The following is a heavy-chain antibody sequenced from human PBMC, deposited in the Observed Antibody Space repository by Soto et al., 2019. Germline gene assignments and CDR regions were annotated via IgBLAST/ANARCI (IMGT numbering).Heavy chain of an antibody. CDR2: ISGSGGST. CDR1: GFTFSRYA. CDR3: AIVRDYLDSSGYFDY. J-gene: IGHJ4*02. Sequence: EVQLLESGGGLVQPGGSLSLSCAASGFTFSRYAMNWVRQAPGKGLEWVSVISGSGGSTYYADSVKGRFTISRDNSKNTLHLQMNSLRAEDTAVYHCAIVRDYLDSSGYFDYWGQGTLVTVSS. V-gene: IGHV3-23*01. D-gene: IGHD3-22*01.